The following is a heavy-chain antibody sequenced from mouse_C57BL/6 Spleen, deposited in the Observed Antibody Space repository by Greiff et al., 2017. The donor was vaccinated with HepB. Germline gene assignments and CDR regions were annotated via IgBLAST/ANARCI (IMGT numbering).Heavy chain of an antibody. CDR1: GYAFTNYL. D-gene: IGHD2-13*01. V-gene: IGHV1-54*01. J-gene: IGHJ3*01. CDR3: ARGGRLGFAY. Sequence: QVQLQQSGAELVRPGTSVKVSCKASGYAFTNYLIEWVKQRPGQGLEWIGVINPGSGGTNYNEKFKGKATLTADKSSSTAYMQLSSLTSEDSAVYFCARGGRLGFAYWGQGTLVTVSA. CDR2: INPGSGGT.